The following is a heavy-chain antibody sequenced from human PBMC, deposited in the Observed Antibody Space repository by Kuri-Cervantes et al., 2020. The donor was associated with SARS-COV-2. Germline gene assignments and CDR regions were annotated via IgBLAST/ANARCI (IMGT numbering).Heavy chain of an antibody. CDR2: INWNGGST. CDR1: GFTFSSYG. V-gene: IGHV3-20*04. J-gene: IGHJ1*01. Sequence: GESLKISCAASGFTFSSYGMHWVRQAPGKGLEWVSGINWNGGSTYYADSVKGRFTISRDNAKNSLYLQMNSLRAEDTALYYCAIEIGYCSSTSCYKYFQHWGQGTLVTVSS. D-gene: IGHD2-2*02. CDR3: AIEIGYCSSTSCYKYFQH.